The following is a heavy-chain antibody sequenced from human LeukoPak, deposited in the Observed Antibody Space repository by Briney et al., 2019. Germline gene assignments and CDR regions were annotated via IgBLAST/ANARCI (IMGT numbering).Heavy chain of an antibody. CDR1: GGTFSSYA. CDR2: SKPNSGGT. CDR3: ARDSVFWQQLVYYYYYMDV. V-gene: IGHV1-2*02. D-gene: IGHD6-13*01. J-gene: IGHJ6*03. Sequence: ASVKVSCKASGGTFSSYAISWVRQAPGQGLEWMGWSKPNSGGTKYAPKFQGRVTMTRDTSISSAYMELSSLISDDTAVYYCARDSVFWQQLVYYYYYMDVWGKGTTVTVSS.